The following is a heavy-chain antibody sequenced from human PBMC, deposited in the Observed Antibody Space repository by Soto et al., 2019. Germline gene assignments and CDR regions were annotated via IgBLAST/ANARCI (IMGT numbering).Heavy chain of an antibody. V-gene: IGHV1-2*02. CDR1: GYTFTGYY. D-gene: IGHD2-15*01. Sequence: ADSGKVCYKASGYTFTGYYVHLVRQAPGQGLEWTGWINPNSGGTNYAQKFQGRVTMTRDTSISTAYMELSRLRSDDTAVYYCARELGYCSGGPSGCYYYGMDVWGQGTTVTVSS. CDR3: ARELGYCSGGPSGCYYYGMDV. J-gene: IGHJ6*01. CDR2: INPNSGGT.